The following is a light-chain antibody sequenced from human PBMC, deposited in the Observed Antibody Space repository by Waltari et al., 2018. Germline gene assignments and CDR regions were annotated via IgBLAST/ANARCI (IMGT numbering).Light chain of an antibody. Sequence: EIVLTQSPGTLSLPPGERATLSCRASQSVTSSYLAWYQQKPGQAPRLLIYGASSRAPGIPDRFSGSGSGTDFTLTISRLEPEDFAVYYCQQYGSSPSFGPGTKVDIK. CDR1: QSVTSSY. J-gene: IGKJ3*01. V-gene: IGKV3-20*01. CDR2: GAS. CDR3: QQYGSSPS.